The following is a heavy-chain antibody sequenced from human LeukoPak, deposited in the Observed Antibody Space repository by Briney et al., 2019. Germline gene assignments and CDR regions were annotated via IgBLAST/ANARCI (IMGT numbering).Heavy chain of an antibody. D-gene: IGHD3-9*01. CDR3: TTAVLRYFDWLLPFDY. CDR2: IKSKTDGGTT. J-gene: IGHJ4*02. Sequence: GGSLRLSCAASGFTFSNAWMSWVRQPPGKGLEWVGRIKSKTDGGTTDYAAPVKGRFTISRDDSKNTLYLQMNSLKTEDTAVYYCTTAVLRYFDWLLPFDYWGQGTLVTVSS. CDR1: GFTFSNAW. V-gene: IGHV3-15*01.